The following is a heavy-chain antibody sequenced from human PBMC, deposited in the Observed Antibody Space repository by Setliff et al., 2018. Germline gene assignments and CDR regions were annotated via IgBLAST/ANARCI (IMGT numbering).Heavy chain of an antibody. CDR3: ARDLYNSGSDY. V-gene: IGHV1-2*06. CDR1: GYPFTDYY. CDR2: INPNSGAT. D-gene: IGHD6-25*01. J-gene: IGHJ4*02. Sequence: ASVKVSCKTSGYPFTDYYIHWVRQAPGQGLEWMGRINPNSGATNFAQKFQGRVTMTSDTSISTAYMDLSRLRSDDTAVYYCARDLYNSGSDYWGQGTLVTVSS.